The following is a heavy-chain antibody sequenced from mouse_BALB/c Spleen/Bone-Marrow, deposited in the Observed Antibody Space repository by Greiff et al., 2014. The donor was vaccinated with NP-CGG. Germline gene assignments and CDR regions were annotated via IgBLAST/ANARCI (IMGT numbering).Heavy chain of an antibody. J-gene: IGHJ1*01. CDR3: TKPSFYYGSSYWYFDV. CDR2: IDPANGDT. CDR1: GFNIKDTY. V-gene: IGHV14-3*02. Sequence: EVMLVESGAEFAKPGASVKLSCTASGFNIKDTYMHWVKQRPEQGLEWIGRIDPANGDTKYDPKFQGKATITADTSSNTAYLQLSSLTSEDTAVYYCTKPSFYYGSSYWYFDVWGAGTTVTVSS. D-gene: IGHD1-1*01.